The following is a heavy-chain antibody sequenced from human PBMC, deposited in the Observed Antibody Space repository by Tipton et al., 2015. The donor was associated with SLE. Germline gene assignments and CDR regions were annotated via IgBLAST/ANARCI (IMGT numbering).Heavy chain of an antibody. CDR1: GGSFSGYY. CDR3: AGRVTIFGVVNRGAFDI. Sequence: TLSLTCAVYGGSFSGYYWSWIRQPPGKGLEWIGEINHSGSTNYNPSLKSRVTISVDTSKNQFSLKLSSVTAADTAVYYCAGRVTIFGVVNRGAFDIWGQGTMVTVSS. V-gene: IGHV4-34*01. D-gene: IGHD3-3*01. J-gene: IGHJ3*02. CDR2: INHSGST.